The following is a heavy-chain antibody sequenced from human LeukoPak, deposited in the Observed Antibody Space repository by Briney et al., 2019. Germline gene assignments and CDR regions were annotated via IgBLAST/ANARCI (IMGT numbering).Heavy chain of an antibody. CDR3: ARVKDRISMVRGVLSPQNYYYYYMDV. CDR2: INPNSGGT. J-gene: IGHJ6*03. V-gene: IGHV1-2*02. CDR1: GYTFTDYY. D-gene: IGHD3-10*01. Sequence: ASVKVSCTASGYTFTDYYMHWVRQAPGQGLEWMGWINPNSGGTNYAQKFQGRVTMTRDTSISTAYMELSRLRSDDTAVYYCARVKDRISMVRGVLSPQNYYYYYMDVWGKGTTVTVSS.